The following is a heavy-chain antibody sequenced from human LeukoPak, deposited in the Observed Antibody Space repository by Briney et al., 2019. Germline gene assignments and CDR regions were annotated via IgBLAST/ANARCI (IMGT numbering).Heavy chain of an antibody. CDR2: FDPEDGET. CDR3: ATGDLDY. D-gene: IGHD3-16*01. Sequence: ASVKVSCKVSGYMHTQLSMHWVRQAPGKGLEWMGGFDPEDGETIYAQKFQGRVTMTEDTSTDTAYIELSSLRSEDTAFYYCATGDLDYWGQGTLVTVSS. J-gene: IGHJ4*02. V-gene: IGHV1-24*01. CDR1: GYMHTQLS.